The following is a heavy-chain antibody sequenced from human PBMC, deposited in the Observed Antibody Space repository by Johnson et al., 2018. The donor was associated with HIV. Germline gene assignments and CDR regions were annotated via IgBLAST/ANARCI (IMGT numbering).Heavy chain of an antibody. D-gene: IGHD2-21*02. CDR2: IRSKANSYAT. Sequence: VQLVESGGGVVQPGRSLKLSCAASGFTFSGSAMHWVSQASGKGLEWVGRIRSKANSYATAYAASVKGRFTISTDNSKNTLYLQMNSLRVEDTALYYCARDVIVGGGSGDCYSTHWGQGTMVTVSS. V-gene: IGHV3-73*01. CDR3: ARDVIVGGGSGDCYSTH. CDR1: GFTFSGSA. J-gene: IGHJ3*01.